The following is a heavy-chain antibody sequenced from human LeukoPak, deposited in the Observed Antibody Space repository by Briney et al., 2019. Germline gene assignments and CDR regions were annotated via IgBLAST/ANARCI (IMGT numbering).Heavy chain of an antibody. D-gene: IGHD3-16*02. CDR2: IKQDGSEK. Sequence: QPGGSLRLSCAASGFTFSESWMSWVRQAPGKGLEWVGNIKQDGSEKYYVDSVKGRFTISRDNAKNSLYLQMNSLGAEDTAVYYCARVRYGNYFDYWGQGTLVTVSS. CDR1: GFTFSESW. V-gene: IGHV3-7*04. J-gene: IGHJ4*02. CDR3: ARVRYGNYFDY.